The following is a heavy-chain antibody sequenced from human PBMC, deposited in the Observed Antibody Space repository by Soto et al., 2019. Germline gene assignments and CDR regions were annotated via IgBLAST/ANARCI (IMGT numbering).Heavy chain of an antibody. Sequence: QIALEESGPTRVKPTQTLAVTCTFPVFSLYTSGVGVGWIRQPPGKALEWLAVIYWDDDKRYSPSLKSRLTITTDTSKIHVVLTMTYMDPVDTATYYCAHRALYSAYYCDGGYLDYWVQGTLVTVSS. V-gene: IGHV2-5*02. CDR2: IYWDDDK. D-gene: IGHD1-26*01. CDR1: VFSLYTSGVG. CDR3: AHRALYSAYYCDGGYLDY. J-gene: IGHJ4*02.